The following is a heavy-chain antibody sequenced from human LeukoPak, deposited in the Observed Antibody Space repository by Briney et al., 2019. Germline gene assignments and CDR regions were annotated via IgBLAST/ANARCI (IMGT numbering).Heavy chain of an antibody. CDR2: INSRGSTI. CDR3: ANPRAGPYEWLPTNWLDP. Sequence: PGGSLRLSCAASGFTFSYYEMNWVRQAPGKGLEWVSYINSRGSTIYYADSVKGRFTISRDNSKNTIYLQMNSLRAEDSALYYCANPRAGPYEWLPTNWLDPWGQGTLVTVSS. J-gene: IGHJ5*02. V-gene: IGHV3-48*03. CDR1: GFTFSYYE. D-gene: IGHD6-19*01.